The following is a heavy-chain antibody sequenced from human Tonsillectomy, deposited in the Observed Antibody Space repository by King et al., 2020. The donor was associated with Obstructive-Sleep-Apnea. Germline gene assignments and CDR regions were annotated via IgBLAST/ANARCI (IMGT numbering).Heavy chain of an antibody. CDR2: INPNSGGT. V-gene: IGHV1-2*02. Sequence: QLVQSGAEVKKPGASVKVSCKASGYTFTDYYMHWVRQAPGQGLEWMGWINPNSGGTDYEQKFQGRVTMTRDTSISTAYMELSRLRSDDTAVYYCARDLSTAGMDVWGQGTTVTVSS. J-gene: IGHJ6*02. CDR1: GYTFTDYY. CDR3: ARDLSTAGMDV.